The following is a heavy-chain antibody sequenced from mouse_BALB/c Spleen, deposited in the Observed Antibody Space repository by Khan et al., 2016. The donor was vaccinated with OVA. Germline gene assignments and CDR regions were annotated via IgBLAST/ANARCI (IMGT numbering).Heavy chain of an antibody. CDR3: VRRDY. CDR1: GYSITSGYS. V-gene: IGHV3-1*02. J-gene: IGHJ2*01. CDR2: IDYSGTT. Sequence: EVQLKESGPDLLKPSQSLSLTCTVTGYSITSGYSWHWIRQFPGHKLEWMGYIDYSGTTNYNPSLKSRISITREISKNQFFLQLNSVTTEDTATYYCVRRDYWGQGTTLTVSS.